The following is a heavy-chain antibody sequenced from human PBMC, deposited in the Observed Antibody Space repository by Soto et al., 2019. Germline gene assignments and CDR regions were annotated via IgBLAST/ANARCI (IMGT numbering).Heavy chain of an antibody. D-gene: IGHD6-13*01. J-gene: IGHJ3*02. CDR1: GYSFTSYW. Sequence: GESLKISCKGSGYSFTSYWIGWVRQMPGKGLEWMGIIYPGDSDTRYSPSFQGQVTISADKSISTAYLQWSSLKASDTAMYYCARPIAAAGTMGAFDIWGQGTMVTVSS. V-gene: IGHV5-51*01. CDR3: ARPIAAAGTMGAFDI. CDR2: IYPGDSDT.